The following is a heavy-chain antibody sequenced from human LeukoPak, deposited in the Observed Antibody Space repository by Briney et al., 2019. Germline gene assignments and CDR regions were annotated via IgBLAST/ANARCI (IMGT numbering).Heavy chain of an antibody. CDR3: ARGLYGGGAYYYYYMDV. CDR2: IYYSGST. Sequence: SETLSLTCTVSGASISSYYCTWIRQPPGKGLEWIGYIYYSGSTYYNPSLKSRVTISVDTSKNQFSLKLSSVTVADTAVYYCARGLYGGGAYYYYYMDVWGKGTTVTVSS. V-gene: IGHV4-30-4*08. J-gene: IGHJ6*03. CDR1: GASISSYY. D-gene: IGHD4-23*01.